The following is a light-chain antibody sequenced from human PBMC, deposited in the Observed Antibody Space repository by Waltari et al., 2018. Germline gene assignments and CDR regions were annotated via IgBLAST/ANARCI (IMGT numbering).Light chain of an antibody. CDR1: SSDVGGYNY. CDR3: CSYAGSYTLV. V-gene: IGLV2-11*01. Sequence: QSALTQPRSVSGSPGQSVTISCTGTSSDVGGYNYVSWYQQHPGKAPKRMIYDVSKRPPGVPDRFSGSKSGNTASLTISGLQAEDEAGYYCCSYAGSYTLVFGGGTKLTVL. CDR2: DVS. J-gene: IGLJ3*02.